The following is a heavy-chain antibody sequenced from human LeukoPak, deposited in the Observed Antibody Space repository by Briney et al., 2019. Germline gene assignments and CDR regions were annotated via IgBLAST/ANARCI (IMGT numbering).Heavy chain of an antibody. CDR2: INSDGSST. V-gene: IGHV3-74*01. Sequence: GGSLRLSCAASGFTFSSYWMHWVRQAPGKGLVWVSRINSDGSSTSYADSVKGRFTISRDNAKNTLYLQMNSLRAEDTAVYYCAKVSSTHGAFDIWGQGTMVTVSS. J-gene: IGHJ3*02. D-gene: IGHD5/OR15-5a*01. CDR1: GFTFSSYW. CDR3: AKVSSTHGAFDI.